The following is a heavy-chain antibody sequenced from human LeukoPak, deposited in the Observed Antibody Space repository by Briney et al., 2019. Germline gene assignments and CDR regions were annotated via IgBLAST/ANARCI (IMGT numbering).Heavy chain of an antibody. Sequence: GGSLRLSCAACGFTFSSYAMSWVRQAPGKGLEWVSAISGSGGSTYYADSVKGRFTISRDNSKNTLYLQMNSLRAEDTAVYYCAKDPPGTTYYYGMDVWGQGTAVTVSS. V-gene: IGHV3-23*01. CDR2: ISGSGGST. D-gene: IGHD1-7*01. CDR1: GFTFSSYA. CDR3: AKDPPGTTYYYGMDV. J-gene: IGHJ6*02.